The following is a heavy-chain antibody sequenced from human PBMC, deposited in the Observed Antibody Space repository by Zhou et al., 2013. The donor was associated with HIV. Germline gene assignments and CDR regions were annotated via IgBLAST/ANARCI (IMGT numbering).Heavy chain of an antibody. V-gene: IGHV1-69*05. Sequence: QVQLVQSGAEVKKPGSSVKVSCTASGGTLTTYALSWVRQAPGQGLEWMGGIIPSGGSTNYAQKFQGRVTMTRDTSTSTVYMELSSLTSDDTAVYYCARCYYDSSSCDYWGQGTLVTVSS. D-gene: IGHD3-22*01. J-gene: IGHJ4*02. CDR1: GGTLTTYA. CDR2: IIPSGGST. CDR3: ARCYYDSSSCDY.